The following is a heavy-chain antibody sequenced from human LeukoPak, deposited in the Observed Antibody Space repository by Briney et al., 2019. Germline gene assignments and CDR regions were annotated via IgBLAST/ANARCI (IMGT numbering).Heavy chain of an antibody. CDR2: ISSSSSYI. CDR3: ARGGIAAATPDY. Sequence: GGSLRLSCAASGFTFSSYSMNWVRQAPGKGLEWVSSISSSSSYIYYADSVKGRFTISRDNAKNSLYLQMISLRAEDTAVYYCARGGIAAATPDYWGQGTLVTVSS. D-gene: IGHD6-13*01. J-gene: IGHJ4*02. V-gene: IGHV3-21*01. CDR1: GFTFSSYS.